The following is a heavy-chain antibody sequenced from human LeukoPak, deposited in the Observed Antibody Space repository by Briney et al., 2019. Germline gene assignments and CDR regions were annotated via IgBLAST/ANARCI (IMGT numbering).Heavy chain of an antibody. V-gene: IGHV3-74*01. CDR3: AREYGGYVRYFDY. D-gene: IGHD5-12*01. CDR1: GFTFSSYW. CDR2: INSDGSSA. J-gene: IGHJ4*02. Sequence: GGSLRLSCAASGFTFSSYWMHWVRQAPGKGLVWVSRINSDGSSASYADSVKGRFTISRDNAKNTLYLQMNSLRAEDTAVYYCAREYGGYVRYFDYWGQGTLVTVSS.